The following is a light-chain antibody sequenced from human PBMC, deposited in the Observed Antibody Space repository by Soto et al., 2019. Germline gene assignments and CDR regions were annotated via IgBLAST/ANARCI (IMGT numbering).Light chain of an antibody. CDR3: ATWDDSLHGPV. Sequence: QSVLTQPPSTSGTPGQRVTISCSGSSSNIGSNPINWYQQLPGKAPKLLLYTNNQRPSGVPDRFSGSKSGTSASLVISGLQPGDEADYYCATWDDSLHGPVFGGGTQLTVL. J-gene: IGLJ7*01. CDR1: SSNIGSNP. CDR2: TNN. V-gene: IGLV1-44*01.